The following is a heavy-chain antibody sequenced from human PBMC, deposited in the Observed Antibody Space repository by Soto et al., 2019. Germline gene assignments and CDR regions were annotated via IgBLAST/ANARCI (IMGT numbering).Heavy chain of an antibody. D-gene: IGHD3-10*01. J-gene: IGHJ4*02. CDR1: GYTFTSYA. CDR3: ASQKWFGESYFDY. V-gene: IGHV1-69*13. CDR2: IIPIFGTA. Sequence: SVKVSCKASGYTFTSYAISWVRQAPGQGLEWMGGIIPIFGTANYAQKFQGRVTITADESTSTAYMELSSLRSEDTAVYYCASQKWFGESYFDYWGQGTLVTVSS.